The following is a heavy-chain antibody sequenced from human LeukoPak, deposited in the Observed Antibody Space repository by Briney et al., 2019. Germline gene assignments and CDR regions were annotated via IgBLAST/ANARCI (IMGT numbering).Heavy chain of an antibody. Sequence: KPSETLSLTCAVYGGSFSGYYWSWIRQPPGKGLEWIGEINHSGSTNYNPSLKSRVTISVDTSKNQFSLKLSSVTAADTAVYYCARVGIYSSGWDTWGRGTLVTVSS. CDR3: ARVGIYSSGWDT. D-gene: IGHD6-19*01. CDR2: INHSGST. J-gene: IGHJ5*02. CDR1: GGSFSGYY. V-gene: IGHV4-34*01.